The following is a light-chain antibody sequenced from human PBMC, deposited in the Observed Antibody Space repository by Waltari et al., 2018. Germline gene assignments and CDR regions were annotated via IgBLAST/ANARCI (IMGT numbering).Light chain of an antibody. Sequence: EIVLTQSPGTLSLSPGERATLSCRASQSVSSSYLAWYQQKPGQAPRLLIYGASGRATGIPDRFRGSGSGTDFTITISRLEPEDFAVYYCQQYGSSPPLTFGGGTKVEI. CDR2: GAS. J-gene: IGKJ4*01. CDR3: QQYGSSPPLT. CDR1: QSVSSSY. V-gene: IGKV3-20*01.